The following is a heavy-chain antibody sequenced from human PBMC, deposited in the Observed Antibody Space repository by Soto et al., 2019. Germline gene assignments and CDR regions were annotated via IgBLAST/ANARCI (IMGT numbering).Heavy chain of an antibody. CDR1: GFTLSSNG. J-gene: IGHJ3*02. D-gene: IGHD4-4*01. CDR2: IWYDGSDK. V-gene: IGHV3-33*01. Sequence: GGSLRLSCAASGFTLSSNGMHWVRQAPGKGLEWVAFIWYDGSDKYYADSVRGRFTISRDNSKNTLYLQMNSLRAEDTAVYYCARDRYPNYPPDAFDIWGQGTLVTVSS. CDR3: ARDRYPNYPPDAFDI.